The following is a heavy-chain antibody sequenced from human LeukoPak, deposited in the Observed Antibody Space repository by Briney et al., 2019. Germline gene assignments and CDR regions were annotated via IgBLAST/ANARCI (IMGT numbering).Heavy chain of an antibody. CDR2: IIPIFGTA. Sequence: GASVKVSCKASGYTFTSYDISWVRQAPGQGLEWMGRIIPIFGTANYAQKFQGRVTITTDESTSTAYMELSSLRSEDTAVYYCARGEIHDYRGFDYWGQGTLVTVSS. D-gene: IGHD4-11*01. V-gene: IGHV1-69*05. CDR3: ARGEIHDYRGFDY. CDR1: GYTFTSYD. J-gene: IGHJ4*02.